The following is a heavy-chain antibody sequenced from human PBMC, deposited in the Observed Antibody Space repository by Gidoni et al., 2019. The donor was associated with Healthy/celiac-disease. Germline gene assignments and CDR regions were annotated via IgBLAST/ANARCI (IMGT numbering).Heavy chain of an antibody. CDR3: ARVDQQQLVGVYFDY. CDR1: GYTFTSYA. CDR2: INAGNGNT. Sequence: QVQLVQSGAEVKKPGASVKVSCKASGYTFTSYAMHWVRQAPGQRLEWMGWINAGNGNTKYSQKFQGRVTITRDTSASTAYMELSSLRSEDTAVYYCARVDQQQLVGVYFDYWGQGTLVTVSS. V-gene: IGHV1-3*01. D-gene: IGHD6-13*01. J-gene: IGHJ4*02.